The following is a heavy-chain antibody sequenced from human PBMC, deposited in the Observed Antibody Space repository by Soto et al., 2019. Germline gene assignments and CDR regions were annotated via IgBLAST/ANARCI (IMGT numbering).Heavy chain of an antibody. CDR2: IYYSGST. CDR3: ASADRANWFDP. Sequence: QVQLQESGPGLVKPSETLSLTCTVSYGSISSYYWSWIRQPPGKGLEWIGYIYYSGSTNYNPSLQSRVTISLDTAKNLLSLQLSSVTAADTAVYYCASADRANWFDPWGQGTLVTVSS. CDR1: YGSISSYY. D-gene: IGHD2-8*01. V-gene: IGHV4-59*01. J-gene: IGHJ5*02.